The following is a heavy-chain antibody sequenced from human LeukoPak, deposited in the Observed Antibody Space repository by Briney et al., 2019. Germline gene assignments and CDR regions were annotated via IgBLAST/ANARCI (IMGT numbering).Heavy chain of an antibody. J-gene: IGHJ6*04. D-gene: IGHD1-26*01. CDR2: ISYDGSNK. CDR3: SGSRSYYYYGMDV. CDR1: GFTFSSYA. Sequence: GRSLRLSCAASGFTFSSYAMHWVRQAPGKGLEWVAVISYDGSNKYYADSVKGRFTISRDNSKNTLYLQMNSLRAEDTAVYYGSGSRSYYYYGMDVWGKGTTVTVSS. V-gene: IGHV3-30*04.